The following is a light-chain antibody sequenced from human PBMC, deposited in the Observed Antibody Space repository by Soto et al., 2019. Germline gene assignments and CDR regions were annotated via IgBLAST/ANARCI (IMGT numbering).Light chain of an antibody. J-gene: IGLJ2*01. Sequence: QPVLTQPPSASGAPGQRVTISCSGSSSNIGSNTVSWYQQLPGTAPKLLIYSNNQRPSGVPDRFSGSRSGTSASLAISGLQSEDEAVYYCAAWDDSLKGVFGGGTKVTVL. CDR1: SSNIGSNT. V-gene: IGLV1-44*01. CDR2: SNN. CDR3: AAWDDSLKGV.